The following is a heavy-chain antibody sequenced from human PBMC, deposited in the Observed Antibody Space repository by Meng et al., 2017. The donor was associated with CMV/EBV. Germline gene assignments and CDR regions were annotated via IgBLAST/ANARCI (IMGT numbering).Heavy chain of an antibody. D-gene: IGHD3-16*02. CDR3: ARGFRLWRFGGVIASNLDY. V-gene: IGHV3-20*04. Sequence: GESLKISCAASGFTFDDYGMSWVRQATGKGLEWVSGINWNGGSTGYADSVKGRFTISRDNAKNSLYLQMNSLRAEDTALYYCARGFRLWRFGGVIASNLDYWGQGTLVTVSS. CDR1: GFTFDDYG. J-gene: IGHJ4*02. CDR2: INWNGGST.